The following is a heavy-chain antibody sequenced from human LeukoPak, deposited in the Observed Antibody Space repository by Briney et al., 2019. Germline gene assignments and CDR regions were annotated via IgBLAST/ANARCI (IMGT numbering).Heavy chain of an antibody. CDR1: GGSISSSSYY. CDR2: IYYSGST. CDR3: ARGFRDYYDSSGSRGAYYFDY. J-gene: IGHJ4*02. Sequence: PSETLSLTCTVSGGSISSSSYYWGWIRQPPGKGLEWIGNIYYSGSTYYNPSLKSRVTISVDTSKNQFSLKLSSVTAADTAVYYCARGFRDYYDSSGSRGAYYFDYWGQGTLVTVSS. D-gene: IGHD3-22*01. V-gene: IGHV4-39*07.